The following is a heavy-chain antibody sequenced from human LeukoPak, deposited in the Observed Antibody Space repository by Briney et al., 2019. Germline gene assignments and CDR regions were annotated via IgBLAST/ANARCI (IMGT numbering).Heavy chain of an antibody. CDR1: GFTFDDYG. D-gene: IGHD3-22*01. Sequence: LPGGSLRLSCAASGFTFDDYGMSWVRQAPGKGLEWVSGINWNGGSTGYADSVKGRFTISRDNAKNSLYLQMNSLRAEDTAVYYCARGGWDSSGYYIVADYWGQGTLVTVSS. V-gene: IGHV3-20*04. J-gene: IGHJ4*02. CDR2: INWNGGST. CDR3: ARGGWDSSGYYIVADY.